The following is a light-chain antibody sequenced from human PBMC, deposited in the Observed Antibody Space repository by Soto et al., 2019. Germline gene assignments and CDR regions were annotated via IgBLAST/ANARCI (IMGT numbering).Light chain of an antibody. Sequence: EIVMTQSPATLSLSPGERATLSCRASQTVRSSSLAWYQQKPGQAPRLLIFGASKRATGIPDRFSGSGSGRDFTLTISGLEPEDFAVYYCQQYGSSPLISFGQGTRLEIK. V-gene: IGKV3-20*01. CDR1: QTVRSSS. CDR2: GAS. CDR3: QQYGSSPLIS. J-gene: IGKJ5*01.